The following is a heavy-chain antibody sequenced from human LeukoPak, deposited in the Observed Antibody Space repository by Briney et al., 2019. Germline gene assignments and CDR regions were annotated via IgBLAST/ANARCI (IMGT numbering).Heavy chain of an antibody. CDR1: GYTFTSYY. J-gene: IGHJ6*03. Sequence: ASVKVSCKASGYTFTSYYMHWVRQAPGQGLEWMGRIIPIFGTANYAQKFQGRVTITADKSTSTAYMELSSLRSEDTAVYYCATPPSGSYYYYYMDVWGKGTTVTISS. CDR3: ATPPSGSYYYYYMDV. D-gene: IGHD1-26*01. V-gene: IGHV1-69*06. CDR2: IIPIFGTA.